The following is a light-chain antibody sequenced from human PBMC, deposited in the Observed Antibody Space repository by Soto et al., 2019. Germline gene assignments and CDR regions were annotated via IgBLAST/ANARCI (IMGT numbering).Light chain of an antibody. CDR2: EVT. J-gene: IGLJ1*01. V-gene: IGLV2-14*01. CDR1: SSDVGSYNY. CDR3: SSYRRSSTYV. Sequence: QSALTQPASVSGSPGQSITISCTGTSSDVGSYNYVSWHQQHPGQAPKLMIYEVTNRASGVPDRFSASKSGNTASLTISGLQAGDEAAYYCSSYRRSSTYVFGTGTKVTVL.